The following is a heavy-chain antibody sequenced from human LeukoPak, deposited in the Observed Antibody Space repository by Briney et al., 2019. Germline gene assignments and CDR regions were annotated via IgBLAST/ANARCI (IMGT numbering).Heavy chain of an antibody. CDR3: ASGGYSGSHGDAFDI. V-gene: IGHV4-34*01. CDR1: DGSFIGTF. Sequence: SETLSLTCGVYDGSFIGTFWNWIRQSPGKGLEWIVELDHSGGTNYNPSLKSRVTISVDTSKNQFSLKLSSVTAADTAVYYCASGGYSGSHGDAFDIWGQGTMVTVSS. CDR2: LDHSGGT. J-gene: IGHJ3*02. D-gene: IGHD1-26*01.